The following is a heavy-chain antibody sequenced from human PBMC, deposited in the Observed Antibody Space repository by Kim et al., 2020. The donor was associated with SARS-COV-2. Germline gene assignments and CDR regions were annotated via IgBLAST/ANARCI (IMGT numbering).Heavy chain of an antibody. V-gene: IGHV4-31*03. J-gene: IGHJ6*02. CDR3: AREPSWGATIGMDV. CDR1: GGSISSGGYY. Sequence: SETLSLTCTVSGGSISSGGYYWSWIRQHPGKGLEWIGYIYYSGSTYYNPSLKSRVTISVDTSKNQFSLKLSSVTAADTAVYYCAREPSWGATIGMDVWGQGTTVTVSS. D-gene: IGHD1-26*01. CDR2: IYYSGST.